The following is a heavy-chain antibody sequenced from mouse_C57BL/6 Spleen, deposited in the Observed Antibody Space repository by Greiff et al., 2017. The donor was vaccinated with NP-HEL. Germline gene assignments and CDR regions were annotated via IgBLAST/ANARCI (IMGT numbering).Heavy chain of an antibody. CDR1: GYSFTDYN. V-gene: IGHV1-22*01. Sequence: EVKLMESGPELVKPGASVKISCKASGYSFTDYNMNWVKQSHGKSLEWIGYINPNNGGTSYNQKFKGKATLTVNKSSSTAYMELRSLTSEDSAVYYCARDGNYAMDYWGQGTSVTVSS. D-gene: IGHD2-1*01. J-gene: IGHJ4*01. CDR2: INPNNGGT. CDR3: ARDGNYAMDY.